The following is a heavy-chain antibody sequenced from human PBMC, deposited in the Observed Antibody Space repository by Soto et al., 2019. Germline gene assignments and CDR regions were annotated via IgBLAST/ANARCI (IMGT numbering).Heavy chain of an antibody. CDR3: ARLPVGRRQPLVLAPPWFDP. V-gene: IGHV3-48*03. D-gene: IGHD6-13*01. CDR2: ISSSGSTI. J-gene: IGHJ5*02. Sequence: PGGSLRLSCAASGFTFSSYEMNWVRQAPGKGLEWVSYISSSGSTIYYADSVKGRFAISRDNAKHSLYRQINSLRAEDTAGHYIARLPVGRRQPLVLAPPWFDPWGKVTLVTVSS. CDR1: GFTFSSYE.